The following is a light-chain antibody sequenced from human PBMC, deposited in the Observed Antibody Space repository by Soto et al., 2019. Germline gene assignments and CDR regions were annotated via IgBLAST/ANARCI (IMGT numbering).Light chain of an antibody. CDR3: SSYTSSSTQV. J-gene: IGLJ1*01. Sequence: QSALTQPASVSGSPGQSITISCTGTSNDVGGYNHVSWYQQHPGKAPKVIIYEVSHRPSGVSDRFSGSRSVNTASLTISGLQAEDEADYYCSSYTSSSTQVFGTGTKVTVL. V-gene: IGLV2-14*01. CDR2: EVS. CDR1: SNDVGGYNH.